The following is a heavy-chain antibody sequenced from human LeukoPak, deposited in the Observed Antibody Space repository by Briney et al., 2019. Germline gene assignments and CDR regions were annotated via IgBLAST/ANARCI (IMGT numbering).Heavy chain of an antibody. CDR3: ARGYVRGVINYYYYYMDV. CDR1: GYTFTSYY. Sequence: GASVKVSCKASGYTFTSYYMHWVRQAPGQGLEWMGIINPSGGSTSYAQKFQGRVTMTRDMSTSTVYMELSSLRSEGTAVYYCARGYVRGVINYYYYYMDVWGKGTTVTISS. CDR2: INPSGGST. V-gene: IGHV1-46*01. J-gene: IGHJ6*03. D-gene: IGHD3-10*01.